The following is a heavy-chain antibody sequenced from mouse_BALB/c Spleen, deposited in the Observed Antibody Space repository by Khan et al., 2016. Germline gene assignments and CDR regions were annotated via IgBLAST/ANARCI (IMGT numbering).Heavy chain of an antibody. CDR3: VRHVITTSSWFAY. V-gene: IGHV5-9-3*01. D-gene: IGHD2-4*01. CDR2: ISSGGSYT. CDR1: GFTFSSYA. Sequence: EVELVESGGGLVKPGGSLTLSCAASGFTFSSYAMSWVRQTPERRLEWVATISSGGSYTYYPDSVKGRFTISRDTAKNTLHLQMSSLRSEDTAMYYCVRHVITTSSWFAYWGQGTLVTVSA. J-gene: IGHJ3*01.